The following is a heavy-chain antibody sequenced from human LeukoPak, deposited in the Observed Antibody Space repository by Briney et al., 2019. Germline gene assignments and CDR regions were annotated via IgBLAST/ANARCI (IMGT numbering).Heavy chain of an antibody. CDR3: AKRKGSGSYAVDY. CDR1: GFTLSSYG. Sequence: GGSLRLSCAASGFTLSSYGMHWVRQAPGKGLEWVAFIRYDGSNKYYADSVKGRFTISRDNSKNTLYLQMNSLRAEDTAVYYCAKRKGSGSYAVDYWGQGTLVTVSS. CDR2: IRYDGSNK. V-gene: IGHV3-30*02. J-gene: IGHJ4*02. D-gene: IGHD3-10*01.